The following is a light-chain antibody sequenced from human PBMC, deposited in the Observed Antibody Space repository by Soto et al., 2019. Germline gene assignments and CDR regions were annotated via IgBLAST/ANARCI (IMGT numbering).Light chain of an antibody. CDR1: QSVSRY. CDR3: HQYKNWPWT. J-gene: IGKJ1*01. CDR2: GAS. V-gene: IGKV3-15*01. Sequence: EIVMTQSPATLSVSPGDRATLSCTASQSVSRYLSWYQQIPGQAPRLLIHGASTGAIGVPDRFSGSGSGTEFTLTISSLQSEDSAIYYCHQYKNWPWTFGQGTKVDIK.